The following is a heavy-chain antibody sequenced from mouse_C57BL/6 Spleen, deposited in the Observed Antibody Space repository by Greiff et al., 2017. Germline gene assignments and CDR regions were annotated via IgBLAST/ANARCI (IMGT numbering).Heavy chain of an antibody. CDR3: ARQGDSWFAY. V-gene: IGHV5-6*01. J-gene: IGHJ3*01. CDR1: GFTFSSYG. D-gene: IGHD3-3*01. Sequence: VQLKESGGDLVKPGGSLKLSCAASGFTFSSYGMSWVRQTPDKRLEWVATISSGGSYTYYPDSVKGRFTISRDNAKNTLYLQMSSLKSEDTAMYYCARQGDSWFAYWGQGTLVTVSA. CDR2: ISSGGSYT.